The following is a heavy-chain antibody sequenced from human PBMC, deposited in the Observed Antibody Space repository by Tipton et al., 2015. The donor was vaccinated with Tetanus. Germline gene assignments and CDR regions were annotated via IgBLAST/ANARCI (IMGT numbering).Heavy chain of an antibody. J-gene: IGHJ4*02. D-gene: IGHD6-13*01. CDR2: ISGGGDT. V-gene: IGHV3-66*01. CDR3: VRDAPSWGKYDY. CDR1: GFTVSNNY. Sequence: SLRLSCAASGFTVSNNYMNWVRQAPGKGLEWVSVISGGGDTSYADSVKGRFIISTDNFKNTLYLQMDSLRAEDTAVYYCVRDAPSWGKYDYWGQGALVTVSS.